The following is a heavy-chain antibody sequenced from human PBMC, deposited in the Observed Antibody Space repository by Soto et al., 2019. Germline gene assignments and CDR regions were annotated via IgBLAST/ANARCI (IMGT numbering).Heavy chain of an antibody. J-gene: IGHJ3*02. D-gene: IGHD2-15*01. V-gene: IGHV4-31*03. Sequence: PSETLSLTCTVSGGSISSGGYYWSWIRQHPGKGLEWIGYIYYSGSTYYNPSLKSRVTISVDTSKNQFSLKLSSVTAADTAVYYCAREPRYCRGGSCSITGDAYDIWGQGTMVTVSS. CDR3: AREPRYCRGGSCSITGDAYDI. CDR1: GGSISSGGYY. CDR2: IYYSGST.